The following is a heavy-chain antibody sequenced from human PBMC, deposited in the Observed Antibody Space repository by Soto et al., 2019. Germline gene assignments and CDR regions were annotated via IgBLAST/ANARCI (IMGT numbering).Heavy chain of an antibody. CDR3: VRDSAPGYCGYDCSFY. V-gene: IGHV3-53*02. D-gene: IGHD2-21*02. CDR1: GIDVRNNY. CDR2: IYSSGTT. J-gene: IGHJ4*02. Sequence: EVQLVETGGGLIQPGGSLRLSCAVSGIDVRNNYMSWVRQAPGKGLEWVSVIYSSGTTYYADSVTGRFTISRDISKNTVYLQMNSLRAEDTALYYCVRDSAPGYCGYDCSFYWGQGSLVTVSS.